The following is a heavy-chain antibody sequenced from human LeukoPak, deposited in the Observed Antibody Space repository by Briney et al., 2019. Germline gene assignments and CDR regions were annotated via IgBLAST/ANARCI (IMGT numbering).Heavy chain of an antibody. Sequence: SETLSLTCTVSGDSISSGGYYWSWIRQHPGKGLEWIGYIYYSGSTYYNPSLKSRVTISVDTSKNQFSLKLSSVTAADTAVYYCARERYYDSSGYLIDYWGQGTLVTVSS. CDR1: GDSISSGGYY. V-gene: IGHV4-30-4*08. CDR2: IYYSGST. D-gene: IGHD3-22*01. CDR3: ARERYYDSSGYLIDY. J-gene: IGHJ4*02.